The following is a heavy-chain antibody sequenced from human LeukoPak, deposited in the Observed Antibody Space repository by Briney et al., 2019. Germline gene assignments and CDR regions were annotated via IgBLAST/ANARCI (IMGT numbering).Heavy chain of an antibody. V-gene: IGHV3-49*04. CDR2: IRSEIYGGTA. Sequence: GGSLRLSCTASGFSFGDYAINWVRQAPGKGLEWVGLIRSEIYGGTAVYAASVGGRFTVSGDDPTTTAYLQMNSLKTEDTAVYFCTRGDTVPNAKYYSDSWGQGTLVTVSS. J-gene: IGHJ4*02. D-gene: IGHD2-8*01. CDR3: TRGDTVPNAKYYSDS. CDR1: GFSFGDYA.